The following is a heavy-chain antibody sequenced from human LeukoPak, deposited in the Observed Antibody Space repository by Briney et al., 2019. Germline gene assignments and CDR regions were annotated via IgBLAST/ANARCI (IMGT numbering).Heavy chain of an antibody. D-gene: IGHD6-13*01. CDR2: ISSSSSYV. V-gene: IGHV3-21*06. J-gene: IGHJ3*02. CDR3: AKLSDSSSWYFGALDI. CDR1: GFTFSSYS. Sequence: PGGSLRLSCAASGFTFSSYSMHWVRQAPGKGLEWVSSISSSSSYVYYADSVKGRFTISRDNAKNSLYLQMNSLRAEDTAVYYCAKLSDSSSWYFGALDIWGQGTMVTVSS.